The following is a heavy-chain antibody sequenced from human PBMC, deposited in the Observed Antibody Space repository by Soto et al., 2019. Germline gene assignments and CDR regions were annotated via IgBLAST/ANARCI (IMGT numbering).Heavy chain of an antibody. J-gene: IGHJ4*02. CDR2: ISGYNGYP. Sequence: QIHLVQSGAEVRKPGASVNVSCKTSGYIFTNYGVSWVRQAPGEGLEVVGWISGYNGYPKYGQRFQGRVTLSIDTSTTTGYMELRNLRSDDTAVYYCARGLSGALYDYWGQGTLLTVSS. V-gene: IGHV1-18*04. CDR1: GYIFTNYG. D-gene: IGHD3-16*02. CDR3: ARGLSGALYDY.